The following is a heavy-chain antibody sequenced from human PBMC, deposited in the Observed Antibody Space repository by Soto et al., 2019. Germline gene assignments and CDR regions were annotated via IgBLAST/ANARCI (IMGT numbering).Heavy chain of an antibody. CDR2: ITGSGGGT. CDR3: AKSSGWYVNNWLDP. V-gene: IGHV3-23*01. Sequence: HPGGSLRLSCEPPGFTFSSYAMSWVRQAPGKGLEWVSSITGSGGGTYHAASVKGRFTISRDNAKNRLYLQMNSLRAEDTAIYYCAKSSGWYVNNWLDPWGQGTLVTVSS. D-gene: IGHD6-19*01. CDR1: GFTFSSYA. J-gene: IGHJ5*02.